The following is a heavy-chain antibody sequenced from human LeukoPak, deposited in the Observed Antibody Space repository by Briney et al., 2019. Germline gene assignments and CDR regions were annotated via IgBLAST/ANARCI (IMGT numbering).Heavy chain of an antibody. D-gene: IGHD7-27*01. CDR1: GGTFSSYA. J-gene: IGHJ3*02. V-gene: IGHV1-69*13. Sequence: SVKVSCKASGGTFSSYAISWVRQAPGQGLEWMGGNIPIFGTANYAQKFQGRVTITADESTSTAYMELSSLRSEDTAVYYCARVTGASPFDAFDIWGQGTMVTVSS. CDR3: ARVTGASPFDAFDI. CDR2: NIPIFGTA.